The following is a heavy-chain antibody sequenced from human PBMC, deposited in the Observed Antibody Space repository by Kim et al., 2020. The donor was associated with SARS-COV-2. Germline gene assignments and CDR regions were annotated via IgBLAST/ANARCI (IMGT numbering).Heavy chain of an antibody. CDR2: IIPIIDTV. J-gene: IGHJ4*01. Sequence: SVKVSCKASGDTFSSYAISWVRQAPGQGLEWMGGIIPIIDTVNYAQKFRATSPITTHTIGSTDDRNLSNLRAYDTAAYACTRRWGKYYYDSSGFIDYWG. D-gene: IGHD3-22*01. CDR1: GDTFSSYA. CDR3: TRRWGKYYYDSSGFIDY. V-gene: IGHV1-69*05.